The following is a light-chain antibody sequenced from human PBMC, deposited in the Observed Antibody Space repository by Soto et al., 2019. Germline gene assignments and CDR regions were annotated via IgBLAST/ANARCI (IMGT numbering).Light chain of an antibody. CDR2: EVT. Sequence: QSALTQPASVSGSPGQSITISCTGTSSDVGGYNYVSWYQQHPGKAPKLMIFEVTKRPSGVSNRFSGSKSGNTASLTISGLQAEDEADYYGSSHNGSSTFVFGGGTKVTVL. J-gene: IGLJ3*02. CDR1: SSDVGGYNY. V-gene: IGLV2-14*01. CDR3: SSHNGSSTFV.